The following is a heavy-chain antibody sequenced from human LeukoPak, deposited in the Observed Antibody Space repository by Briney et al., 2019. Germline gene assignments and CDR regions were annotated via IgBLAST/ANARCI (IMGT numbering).Heavy chain of an antibody. CDR2: IYYSGST. CDR1: CGSIRNYY. Sequence: PSENPSLTLTFSCGSIRNYYWGLIRPSPGKGMGGVGNIYYSGSTNYKPSLKSRVTISVDTSQNQFFLKLSSVTAADTAMYYCARVLSCGGDCYSFDQWGQGTLVTVSS. J-gene: IGHJ4*02. V-gene: IGHV4-59*01. CDR3: ARVLSCGGDCYSFDQ. D-gene: IGHD2-21*02.